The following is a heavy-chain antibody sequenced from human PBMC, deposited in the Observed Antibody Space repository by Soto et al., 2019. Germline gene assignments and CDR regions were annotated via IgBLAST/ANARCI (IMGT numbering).Heavy chain of an antibody. CDR3: ARVGLGRRSEGFDP. D-gene: IGHD2-15*01. V-gene: IGHV1-69*02. J-gene: IGHJ5*02. Sequence: QVQLVQSGAEVKKPGSSVKVSCKASGGTFSSYTISWVRQAPGQGLEWMGRIIPILGIANYAQKFQGRVTITADKSTSTAYMEMSSLRSEDTAVYYCARVGLGRRSEGFDPWGQGTLVTVSS. CDR1: GGTFSSYT. CDR2: IIPILGIA.